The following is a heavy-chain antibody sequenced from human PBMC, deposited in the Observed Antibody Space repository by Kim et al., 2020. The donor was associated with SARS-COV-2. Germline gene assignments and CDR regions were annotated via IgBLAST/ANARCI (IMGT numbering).Heavy chain of an antibody. D-gene: IGHD3-10*01. J-gene: IGHJ4*02. CDR3: ARHSRVRGGASLAYFDY. Sequence: SETLSLTCTVSGGSISSSSYYWGWIRQPPGKGLEWIGSIYYSGSTYYNPSLKSRVTISVDTSKNQFSLKLSSVTAADTAVYYCARHSRVRGGASLAYFDYWGQGTLVTVSS. CDR1: GGSISSSSYY. CDR2: IYYSGST. V-gene: IGHV4-39*01.